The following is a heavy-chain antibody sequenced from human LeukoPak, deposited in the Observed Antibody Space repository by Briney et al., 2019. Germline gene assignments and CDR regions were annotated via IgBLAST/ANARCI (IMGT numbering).Heavy chain of an antibody. J-gene: IGHJ4*02. V-gene: IGHV4-59*01. CDR3: ARGGWNKFDY. CDR1: GGSISSYY. Sequence: SETLSLTCTVSGGSISSYYWSWIRQPPGKGLEWIGFIFYSGTSNYNPSLKSRVTISVDTSKNQFSLKLSSVTAADTAVYYCARGGWNKFDYWGQGTLVTVSS. D-gene: IGHD3-22*01. CDR2: IFYSGTS.